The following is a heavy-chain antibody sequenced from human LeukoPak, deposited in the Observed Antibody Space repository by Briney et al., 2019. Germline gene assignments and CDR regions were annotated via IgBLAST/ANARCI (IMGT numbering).Heavy chain of an antibody. CDR2: INEDGCER. Sequence: GGSLRLSCAASGFTLSRYWMRWLRQATGKGLEWVANINEDGCERHYVDTVKGRFTISRDNAKNSLYLQMNSLRAEDTAVYYCARGGNLENWGRGTLVTVSS. V-gene: IGHV3-7*01. CDR1: GFTLSRYW. D-gene: IGHD1-14*01. CDR3: ARGGNLEN. J-gene: IGHJ4*02.